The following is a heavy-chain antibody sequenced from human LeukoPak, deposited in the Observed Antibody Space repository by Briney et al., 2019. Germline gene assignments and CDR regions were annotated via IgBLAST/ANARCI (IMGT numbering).Heavy chain of an antibody. Sequence: GASVKVSCKASGYTFTSYGISWVRQAPGQGLEWMGWISAYNGNTNYAQKLQGRVTMTTDTSTSTAYMELRSLRSDDTAVYYCARRVKYGSGTHGALVDYWGQGTLVTVSS. CDR1: GYTFTSYG. J-gene: IGHJ4*02. CDR3: ARRVKYGSGTHGALVDY. D-gene: IGHD3-10*01. CDR2: ISAYNGNT. V-gene: IGHV1-18*01.